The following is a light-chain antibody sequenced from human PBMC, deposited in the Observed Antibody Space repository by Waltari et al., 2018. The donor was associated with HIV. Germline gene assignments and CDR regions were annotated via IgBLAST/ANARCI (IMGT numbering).Light chain of an antibody. CDR2: EVT. CDR3: SSFAPTNKFYVL. V-gene: IGLV2-8*01. J-gene: IGLJ2*01. Sequence: QSTLTQPPSASGSPGQSVTISCTGTSSDLGGYNYVSWYQQHPGKAPKLIMTEVTKRPSGVPDRFSGSKSGNTASLTVSGLQADDEALYYCSSFAPTNKFYVLFGVGTTLTVL. CDR1: SSDLGGYNY.